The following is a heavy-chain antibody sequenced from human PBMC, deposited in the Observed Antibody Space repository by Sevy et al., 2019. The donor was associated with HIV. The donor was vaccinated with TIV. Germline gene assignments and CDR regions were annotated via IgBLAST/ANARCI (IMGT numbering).Heavy chain of an antibody. CDR3: ARDQHAYAGNVRTGWFAP. D-gene: IGHD6-13*01. Sequence: GGSLRLSCAASGFTFSSYAMHWVRQAPGKGLEWVAVISYVGTNKYYADSVKGRFTISRDNSKKIIYVQMNSLRGEDTDVSYCARDQHAYAGNVRTGWFAPWGQGTLVTVSS. CDR1: GFTFSSYA. J-gene: IGHJ5*02. CDR2: ISYVGTNK. V-gene: IGHV3-30-3*01.